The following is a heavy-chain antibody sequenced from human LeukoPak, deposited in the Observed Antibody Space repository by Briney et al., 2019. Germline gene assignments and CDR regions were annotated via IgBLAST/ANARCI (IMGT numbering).Heavy chain of an antibody. D-gene: IGHD2-21*02. Sequence: SETLSLTCTVSGGSISSSSYYWGWIRQPPGKGLEWIGSIYYSGSTYYNPSLKSRVTISVDTSKNQFSLKLSSVTAADTAVYYCARDHPGDGGDRASYLYFDYWGQGTLVTVSS. CDR2: IYYSGST. CDR1: GGSISSSSYY. J-gene: IGHJ4*02. V-gene: IGHV4-39*07. CDR3: ARDHPGDGGDRASYLYFDY.